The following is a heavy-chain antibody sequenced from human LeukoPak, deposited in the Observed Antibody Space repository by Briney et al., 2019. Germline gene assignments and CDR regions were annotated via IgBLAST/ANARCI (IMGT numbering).Heavy chain of an antibody. D-gene: IGHD4-23*01. V-gene: IGHV1-18*01. CDR2: IRAYNGNT. Sequence: ASVKVCCKASGYTFTSCGISWVRQAPGQGLELMGWIRAYNGNTKYAQKVQGRVTMTTDTATSTDYMELRSLRSDDTAVYYRASRWAVARSRWADFDIWGQGTMVTVSS. CDR1: GYTFTSCG. CDR3: ASRWAVARSRWADFDI. J-gene: IGHJ3*02.